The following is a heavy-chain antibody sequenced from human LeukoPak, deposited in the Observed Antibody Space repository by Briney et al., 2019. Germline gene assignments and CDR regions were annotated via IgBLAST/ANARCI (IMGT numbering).Heavy chain of an antibody. CDR2: IDPASGGT. CDR3: ARVPGPYTTSRFDF. V-gene: IGHV1-2*02. Sequence: GASVKVSCKTSGYTFSAHYLHWVRQARGQRPEWVGRIDPASGGTHYAQKFQGRVTVTRDTSTTTVDMELSGLRSDDTAVYYCARVPGPYTTSRFDFWGQGTLVTVSS. J-gene: IGHJ4*02. CDR1: GYTFSAHY. D-gene: IGHD2-2*02.